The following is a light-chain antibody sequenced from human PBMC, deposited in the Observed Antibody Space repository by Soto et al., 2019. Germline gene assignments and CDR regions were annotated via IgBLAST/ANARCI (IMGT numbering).Light chain of an antibody. CDR1: QTLNNY. J-gene: IGKJ1*01. V-gene: IGKV1-39*01. Sequence: DVQLTQSPSSLSASVGDRVTITCRASQTLNNYLNSYQHKPGKAPKFLIFASSSLQTGVPSRFSGSASGTDFTLTIDNLQPEDFATYFCHQAYSFPWTFGQGTKVE. CDR2: ASS. CDR3: HQAYSFPWT.